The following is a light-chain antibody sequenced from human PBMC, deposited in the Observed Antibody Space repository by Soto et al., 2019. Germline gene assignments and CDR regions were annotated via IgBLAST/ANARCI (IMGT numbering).Light chain of an antibody. Sequence: DIQLTQFPASLSASVGDRVTITCRASQNIRTLLNWYQQKTGKAPKLLIYGASNLKSGVPSRFSAAGSRTEFALTITNLQPEDFATYYCQQSYNRPRTFGPGAKLEI. V-gene: IGKV1-39*01. CDR3: QQSYNRPRT. CDR1: QNIRTL. CDR2: GAS. J-gene: IGKJ1*01.